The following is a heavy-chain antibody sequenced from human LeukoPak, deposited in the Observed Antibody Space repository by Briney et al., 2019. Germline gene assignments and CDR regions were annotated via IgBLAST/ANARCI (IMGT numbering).Heavy chain of an antibody. D-gene: IGHD5-18*01. CDR3: AGDGYSYGSPPNAFDI. V-gene: IGHV1-46*01. CDR1: GYTFTSYY. J-gene: IGHJ3*02. CDR2: INPSGGST. Sequence: ASVKVSCKASGYTFTSYYMHWVRQAPGQGLEWMGIINPSGGSTSYAQKFQGRVTMTRDTSTSTVYMELSSLRSEDTAVYYCAGDGYSYGSPPNAFDIWGQGTMVTVSS.